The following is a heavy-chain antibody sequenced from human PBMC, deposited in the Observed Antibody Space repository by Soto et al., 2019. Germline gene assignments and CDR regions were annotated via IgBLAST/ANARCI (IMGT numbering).Heavy chain of an antibody. D-gene: IGHD3-10*01. CDR1: GFTFSSYA. CDR3: AKAGAYGSGKMNWFDP. CDR2: ISGSGGST. J-gene: IGHJ5*02. V-gene: IGHV3-23*01. Sequence: PGGSLRLSCAASGFTFSSYAMSWVRQAPGKGLEWVSAISGSGGSTYYAESVKGRFTISRDNSKNTLYLQMNNLRAEDTAVYYCAKAGAYGSGKMNWFDPWGQGTLVTVSS.